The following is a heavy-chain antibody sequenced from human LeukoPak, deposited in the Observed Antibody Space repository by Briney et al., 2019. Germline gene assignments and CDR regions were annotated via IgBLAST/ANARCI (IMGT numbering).Heavy chain of an antibody. Sequence: SGGSLRLSCAASGFSFSSYAMSWVRQAPGKGLEWVSAISGSGGSTYYADSVKGRFTISRDNSKNTLYLQMNSLRAEDTAVYYCAKIGMYYYDSSGYYYDYFDYWGQGTLVTVSS. CDR2: ISGSGGST. CDR3: AKIGMYYYDSSGYYYDYFDY. J-gene: IGHJ4*02. D-gene: IGHD3-22*01. CDR1: GFSFSSYA. V-gene: IGHV3-23*01.